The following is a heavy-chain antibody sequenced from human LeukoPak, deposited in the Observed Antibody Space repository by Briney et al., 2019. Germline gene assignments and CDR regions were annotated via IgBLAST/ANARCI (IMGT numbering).Heavy chain of an antibody. CDR1: GITFTDHG. D-gene: IGHD3-3*01. CDR2: ISVSGGVT. Sequence: PGGSLRLSCAASGITFTDHGLSWVRQAPGKGLEWVSSISVSGGVTLYADSVKGRFVISRDNSRSRVYLEMNRLRAEDPAVYYCAKGFDFWRGLYYFDHWGQGTLVTVSS. V-gene: IGHV3-23*01. CDR3: AKGFDFWRGLYYFDH. J-gene: IGHJ4*02.